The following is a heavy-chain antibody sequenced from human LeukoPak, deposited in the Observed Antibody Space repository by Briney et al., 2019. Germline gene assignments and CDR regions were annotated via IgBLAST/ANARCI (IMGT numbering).Heavy chain of an antibody. D-gene: IGHD6-19*01. V-gene: IGHV4-59*01. J-gene: IGHJ1*01. CDR2: IYYSGST. CDR1: GFTFSSYA. Sequence: GSLRLSCAASGFTFSSYAMSWVRQAPGKGLEWIGYIYYSGSTNYNPSLKSRVTISVDTSKNQFSLKLSSVTAADTAVYYCASALNSYSSGLEYFQHWGQGTLVTVSS. CDR3: ASALNSYSSGLEYFQH.